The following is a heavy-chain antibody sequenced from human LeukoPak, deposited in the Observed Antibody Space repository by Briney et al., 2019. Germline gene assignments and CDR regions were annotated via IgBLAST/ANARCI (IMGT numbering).Heavy chain of an antibody. V-gene: IGHV3-15*01. D-gene: IGHD4-17*01. Sequence: GGSLRLSCAASGFTFSNAWMSWVRQAPGKGLERVGRIKSKTDGGTTDYAAPVKGRFTISRDDSKNTLYLQMNSLKTEDTAVYYCTPDPVTTRGVDYWGQGTLVTVFS. CDR1: GFTFSNAW. CDR3: TPDPVTTRGVDY. J-gene: IGHJ4*02. CDR2: IKSKTDGGTT.